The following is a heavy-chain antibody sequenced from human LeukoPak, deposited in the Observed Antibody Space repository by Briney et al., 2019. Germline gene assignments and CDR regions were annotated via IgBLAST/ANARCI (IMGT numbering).Heavy chain of an antibody. D-gene: IGHD1-26*01. CDR1: GGSIRGYY. CDR2: IYYSGST. Sequence: SETLSLTCTVSGGSIRGYYWTWIRQPPGKGLEWIGYIYYSGSTNYNPSLKSRVTISVDTSKNQFSLNLGSVTAADTAVYYCARVRGSYCDYWGQGTLVTVSS. CDR3: ARVRGSYCDY. J-gene: IGHJ4*02. V-gene: IGHV4-59*01.